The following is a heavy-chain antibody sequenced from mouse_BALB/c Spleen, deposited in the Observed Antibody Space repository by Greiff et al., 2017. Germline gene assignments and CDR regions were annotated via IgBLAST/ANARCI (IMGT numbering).Heavy chain of an antibody. CDR1: GFSLTGYG. J-gene: IGHJ2*01. V-gene: IGHV2-6-7*01. CDR3: ARDKGMYGNPLDY. D-gene: IGHD2-10*02. Sequence: VQLQESGPGLVAPSQSLSITCTVSGFSLTGYGVNWVRQPPGKGLEWLGMIWGDGSTDYNSALKSRLSISKDNSKSQVFLKMNSLQTDDTARYYCARDKGMYGNPLDYWGQGTTLTVSS. CDR2: IWGDGST.